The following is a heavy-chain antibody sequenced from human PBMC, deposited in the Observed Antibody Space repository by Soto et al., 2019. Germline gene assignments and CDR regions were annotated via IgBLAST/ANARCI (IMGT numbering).Heavy chain of an antibody. D-gene: IGHD3-10*01. J-gene: IGHJ6*03. Sequence: ASVKVSCKASGYTFTSYDINWVRQATGQGLEWMGWMNPNSGNTGYAQKFQGRVTMTRNTSISTAYMELSSLRSEDTAVYYCALPHFSTMGNYYYYYYMDVWGKGTTVTVSS. CDR2: MNPNSGNT. CDR3: ALPHFSTMGNYYYYYYMDV. CDR1: GYTFTSYD. V-gene: IGHV1-8*01.